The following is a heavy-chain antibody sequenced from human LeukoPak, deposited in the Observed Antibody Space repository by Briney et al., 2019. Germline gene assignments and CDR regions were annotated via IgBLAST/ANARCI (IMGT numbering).Heavy chain of an antibody. CDR2: ISSSGSTI. CDR3: ARDPPGGYSCGSGVD. V-gene: IGHV3-11*01. D-gene: IGHD6-19*01. J-gene: IGHJ4*02. CDR1: GFTFSYYY. Sequence: GGSLRLSCAASGFTFSYYYVGWISQAPGKGLEWVSYISSSGSTIYYADAVKGRFTISRHNAKNSLYLQMNSLRAEDTAVYYCARDPPGGYSCGSGVDRGRGDLVTVSS.